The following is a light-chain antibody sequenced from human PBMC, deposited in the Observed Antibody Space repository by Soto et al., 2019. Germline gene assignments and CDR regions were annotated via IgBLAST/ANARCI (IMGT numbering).Light chain of an antibody. CDR1: QFISKY. CDR2: GAF. Sequence: DIQMPQSPSSLSAAVGDRVTITCRAGQFISKYLKWYQQKPGKAPKLLIFGAFNLEGGVPSRFSGSRSGTEFTLTISGLLPDDFATYICQQTYTAVSFGPGTTVEI. CDR3: QQTYTAVS. V-gene: IGKV1-39*01. J-gene: IGKJ3*01.